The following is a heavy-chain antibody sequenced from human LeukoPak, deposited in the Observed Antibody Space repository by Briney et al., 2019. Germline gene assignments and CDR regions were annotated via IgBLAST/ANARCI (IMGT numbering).Heavy chain of an antibody. CDR1: GFTLSTYA. V-gene: IGHV3-23*01. J-gene: IGHJ3*01. CDR2: ISGSGGST. Sequence: GGSLRLSCAASGFTLSTYAMSWVRQAPGRGLEWVSSISGSGGSTYYGEAVKGRFTISRDNSKKTLYLQMNSLRAEDTALYDCIWGECSSTSCGSDAYDLWGQGTMVTVSS. D-gene: IGHD2-2*01. CDR3: IWGECSSTSCGSDAYDL.